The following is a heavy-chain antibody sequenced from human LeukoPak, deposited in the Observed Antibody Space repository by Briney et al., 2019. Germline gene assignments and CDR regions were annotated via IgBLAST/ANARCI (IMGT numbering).Heavy chain of an antibody. CDR3: AKWPEGAMDYFDY. CDR2: ISGDGTCT. Sequence: GGSLRLSCAASGFSFSSYAMTWARQAPVKGLEWVSAISGDGTCTYYADSVKGRFTISRDNPKNTLYLEMSSLRVEDTAIYYCAKWPEGAMDYFDYWGQGTLVTVSS. D-gene: IGHD3-16*01. CDR1: GFSFSSYA. V-gene: IGHV3-23*01. J-gene: IGHJ4*02.